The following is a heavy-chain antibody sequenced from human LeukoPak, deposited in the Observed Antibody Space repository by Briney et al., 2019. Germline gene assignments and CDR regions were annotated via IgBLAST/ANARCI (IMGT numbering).Heavy chain of an antibody. D-gene: IGHD2/OR15-2a*01. Sequence: GGSLRLSCAASGFTVSSNYMSWVRQAPGKGLEWVSVIYSGGSTYYADSVKGRFTISRDNSKNTLYLQMNSLRAEDTAVYYCARDSFGSDAFDIWGQGTMVTVSS. CDR2: IYSGGST. V-gene: IGHV3-53*01. J-gene: IGHJ3*02. CDR3: ARDSFGSDAFDI. CDR1: GFTVSSNY.